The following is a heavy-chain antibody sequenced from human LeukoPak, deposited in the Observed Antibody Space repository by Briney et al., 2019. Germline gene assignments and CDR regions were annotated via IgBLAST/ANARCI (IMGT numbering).Heavy chain of an antibody. J-gene: IGHJ6*03. CDR2: ISSSSTYI. V-gene: IGHV3-21*01. Sequence: GGALRLSYAASGFTFRRYSMNWVRQAPGKGLEWVSSISSSSTYIYYADSVKGRFTISRDNAKNSLYLQMNSLRADDTAVYYCARDHRYCSGGSCYWESYYYYYMDVWGKGTTVTVSS. D-gene: IGHD2-15*01. CDR3: ARDHRYCSGGSCYWESYYYYYMDV. CDR1: GFTFRRYS.